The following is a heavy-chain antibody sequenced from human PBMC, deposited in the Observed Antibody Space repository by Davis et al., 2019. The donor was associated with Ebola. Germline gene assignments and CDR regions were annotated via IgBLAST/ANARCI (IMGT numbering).Heavy chain of an antibody. Sequence: GSLRLSCAASGFTFSSYAMSWVRQAPGKGLEWVSGISGSGGSTYYGDSVKGRFTISRDNSKNTLYLQMNSLRAEDTAVYYCAKGANIVVVPAAMHYMDVWGKGTTVTVSS. V-gene: IGHV3-23*01. D-gene: IGHD2-2*01. J-gene: IGHJ6*03. CDR1: GFTFSSYA. CDR2: ISGSGGST. CDR3: AKGANIVVVPAAMHYMDV.